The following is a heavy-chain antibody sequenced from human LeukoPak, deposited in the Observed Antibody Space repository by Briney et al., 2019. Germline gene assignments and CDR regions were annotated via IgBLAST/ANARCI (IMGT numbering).Heavy chain of an antibody. J-gene: IGHJ4*02. CDR1: GFTFSSYW. V-gene: IGHV3-7*01. CDR2: IKQVGSEK. Sequence: GGSLRLSCAASGFTFSSYWMSWVRQAPGKGLEWVANIKQVGSEKYYVDSVKGRFTISRDNAKNSLYLQMNSLRVEDTAVYYCTRDAWGSAFGRSGSFDYWGQGTLITVSS. D-gene: IGHD3-10*01. CDR3: TRDAWGSAFGRSGSFDY.